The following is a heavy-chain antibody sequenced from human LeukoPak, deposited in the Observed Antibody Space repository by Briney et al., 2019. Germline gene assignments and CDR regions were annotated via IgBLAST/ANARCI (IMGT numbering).Heavy chain of an antibody. V-gene: IGHV1-18*01. J-gene: IGHJ4*02. CDR2: ISAYNGNT. CDR1: GYTFTSYG. Sequence: ASVKVSCTASGYTFTSYGISWVRQAPGQGLEWMGRISAYNGNTNYAQMLQGRVTMTTDTSTSTAYMELRSLRSDDTAVYYCARDWSRFMVRGVIGGDYWGQGTLVTVSS. CDR3: ARDWSRFMVRGVIGGDY. D-gene: IGHD3-10*01.